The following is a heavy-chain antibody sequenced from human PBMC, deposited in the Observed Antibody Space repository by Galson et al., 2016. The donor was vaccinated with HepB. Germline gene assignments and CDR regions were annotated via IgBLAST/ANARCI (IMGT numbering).Heavy chain of an antibody. V-gene: IGHV3-23*01. CDR1: GFTFISYA. Sequence: SLRLSCAASGFTFISYAMTWVRQAPGEGLEWVSAISGSGSITYYADSVKGRFTMSRDNSRNTLYLQMNSMRAEDTAVYYCAKFREDPMTTGYESYWYFDLWGRGTLVTVSS. CDR3: AKFREDPMTTGYESYWYFDL. D-gene: IGHD4-17*01. CDR2: ISGSGSIT. J-gene: IGHJ2*01.